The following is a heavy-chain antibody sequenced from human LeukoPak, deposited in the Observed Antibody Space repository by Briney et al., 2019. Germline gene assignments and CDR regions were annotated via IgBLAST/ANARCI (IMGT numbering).Heavy chain of an antibody. CDR2: ISGSGGST. D-gene: IGHD1-26*01. CDR1: GFTFDDYA. Sequence: GGSLRLSCAASGFTFDDYAMHWVRQAPGKGLEWVSGISGSGGSTYYADSVKGRFTISRDNSKNTLYLQMNSLRAEDTAVYYCAKDRRELLLDYWGQGTLVTVSS. V-gene: IGHV3-23*01. CDR3: AKDRRELLLDY. J-gene: IGHJ4*02.